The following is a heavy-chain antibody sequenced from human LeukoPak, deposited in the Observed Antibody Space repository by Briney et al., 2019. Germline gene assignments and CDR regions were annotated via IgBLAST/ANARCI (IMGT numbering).Heavy chain of an antibody. Sequence: ETLSLTCTVSGGSISNYYWSWIRQPPGMGLEWIGYISYSGTTNYNPSLKSRVTISVDTSKNQFSLKLSSVTAADTALYYCSRHLAVAGSYYYYVMDVWGQGTTVTVSS. CDR1: GGSISNYY. D-gene: IGHD6-19*01. CDR2: ISYSGTT. CDR3: SRHLAVAGSYYYYVMDV. V-gene: IGHV4-59*08. J-gene: IGHJ6*02.